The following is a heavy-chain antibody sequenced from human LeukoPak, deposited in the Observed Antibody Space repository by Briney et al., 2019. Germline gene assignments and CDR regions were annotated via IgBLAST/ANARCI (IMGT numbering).Heavy chain of an antibody. Sequence: PGGPLRLSCEASGFSFSTYWVIWVRQAPGKGLEWVANIKQDGSERYYVDSVKDRFTISRDNAKNSLFLQMNSLRAEDTAVYFCARVNSRWYYFDYWGLGTLVTVSS. CDR3: ARVNSRWYYFDY. D-gene: IGHD6-13*01. V-gene: IGHV3-7*01. CDR2: IKQDGSER. CDR1: GFSFSTYW. J-gene: IGHJ4*02.